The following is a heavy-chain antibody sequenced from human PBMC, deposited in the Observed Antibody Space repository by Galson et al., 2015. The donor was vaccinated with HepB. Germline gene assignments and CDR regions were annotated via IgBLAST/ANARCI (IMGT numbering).Heavy chain of an antibody. CDR3: ARDLCSTSCYGYFQH. Sequence: QSGAEVKKPGESLKVSCKASGYTFTGYYMHWVRQAPGQGLEWMGWINPNSGGTNYAQKFQGRVTMTRDTSISTAYMELSRLRSDDTAVYYCARDLCSTSCYGYFQHWGQGTLVTVSS. D-gene: IGHD2-2*01. V-gene: IGHV1-2*02. CDR1: GYTFTGYY. CDR2: INPNSGGT. J-gene: IGHJ1*01.